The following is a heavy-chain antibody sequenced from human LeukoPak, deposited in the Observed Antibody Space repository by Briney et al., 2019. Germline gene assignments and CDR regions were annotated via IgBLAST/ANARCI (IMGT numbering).Heavy chain of an antibody. D-gene: IGHD6-13*01. V-gene: IGHV4-39*07. Sequence: SETLSLTCTISGGSISSSSSYWGWISQPPGKGLEWIGTIYYSGTTYYPSLKSRATLSVDTAKNQFSLKVMSVTAADTAVYYCARVRGIAAADPFDYWGQGTLVTVSS. CDR2: IYYSGTT. CDR3: ARVRGIAAADPFDY. CDR1: GGSISSSSSY. J-gene: IGHJ4*02.